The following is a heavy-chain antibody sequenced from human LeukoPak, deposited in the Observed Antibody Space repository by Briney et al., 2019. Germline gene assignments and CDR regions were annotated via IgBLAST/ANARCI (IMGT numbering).Heavy chain of an antibody. V-gene: IGHV3-7*01. CDR2: IKQDGSGK. Sequence: GGSLRLSCAASGFTFSSYWMSWVRQAPGKGLEWVANIKQDGSGKNYVDSLKGRFTISRDNAKNSLFLQMNSLRAEDTAVYYCASLGGSYYGTSDNPWGQGTLVTVSS. D-gene: IGHD3-10*01. CDR3: ASLGGSYYGTSDNP. J-gene: IGHJ5*02. CDR1: GFTFSSYW.